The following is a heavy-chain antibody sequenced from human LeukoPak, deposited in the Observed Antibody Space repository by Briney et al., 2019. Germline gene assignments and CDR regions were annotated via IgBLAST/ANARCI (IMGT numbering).Heavy chain of an antibody. CDR1: GGSISSSY. Sequence: SSDTLSLTCTVSGGSISSSYWSWIRQSPGKGLEWIGHISYSGCTNYNPSLQSRVTISLDTSKNQFSLKLTSVTAADTAVYYCARQRTGATFDYWGPGTLVTVSS. J-gene: IGHJ4*02. CDR2: ISYSGCT. V-gene: IGHV4-59*08. D-gene: IGHD1-26*01. CDR3: ARQRTGATFDY.